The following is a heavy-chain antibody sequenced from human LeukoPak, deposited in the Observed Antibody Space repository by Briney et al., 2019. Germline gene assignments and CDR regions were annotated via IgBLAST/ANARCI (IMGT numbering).Heavy chain of an antibody. V-gene: IGHV5-51*01. J-gene: IGHJ3*02. CDR3: ARHPYSSGDGFDI. D-gene: IGHD6-19*01. CDR1: GYSFTSYW. Sequence: GESLKISRKCSGYSFTSYWIGWVRQMPGKGLEWMGIIYPGDSDTRYSPSFQGQVTISADKSISTAYLQWSSLKASDTAMYYCARHPYSSGDGFDIWGQGTMVTVSS. CDR2: IYPGDSDT.